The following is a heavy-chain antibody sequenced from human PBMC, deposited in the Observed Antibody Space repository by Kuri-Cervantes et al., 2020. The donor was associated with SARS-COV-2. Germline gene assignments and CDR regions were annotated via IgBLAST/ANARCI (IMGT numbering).Heavy chain of an antibody. CDR3: AKDPPPAGY. Sequence: GGSLRLSCAASGFTFSSYWMHWVRQAPGKGLEWVAFIRYDGSNKYYADSVKGRFTISRDNSKNALYLQMNSLRAEDTAVYYCAKDPPPAGYWGQGTLVTVSS. V-gene: IGHV3-30*02. J-gene: IGHJ4*02. CDR2: IRYDGSNK. CDR1: GFTFSSYW.